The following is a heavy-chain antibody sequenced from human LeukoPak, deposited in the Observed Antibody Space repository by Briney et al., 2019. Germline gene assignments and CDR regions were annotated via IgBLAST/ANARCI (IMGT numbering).Heavy chain of an antibody. CDR3: AKAASSSWPSYYYGMDV. V-gene: IGHV3-23*01. CDR2: ITGSGGNT. D-gene: IGHD6-13*01. Sequence: GGSLRLSCAASGFIFSSYSMSWVRQAPGKGLEWVSVITGSGGNTYYADSVKGRFTISKDNSKNTVYLQMSSLRVDDTAVYHCAKAASSSWPSYYYGMDVWGQGTTVTVSS. CDR1: GFIFSSYS. J-gene: IGHJ6*02.